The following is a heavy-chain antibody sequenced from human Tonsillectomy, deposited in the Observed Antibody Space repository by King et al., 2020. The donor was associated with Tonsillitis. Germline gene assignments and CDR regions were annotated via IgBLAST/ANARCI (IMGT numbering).Heavy chain of an antibody. J-gene: IGHJ5*02. CDR2: IFSNDEK. V-gene: IGHV2-26*01. D-gene: IGHD6-13*01. Sequence: TLKESGPVLVKPTETLTLTCTVSGFSLSNARMGVSWTRQPPGKALEWLAHIFSNDEKSYSTSLKSRLTISKDTSKSQVVLTMTNMDPVDTATYYCARILAAAAHDNWFDPWGQGTLVTVSS. CDR3: ARILAAAAHDNWFDP. CDR1: GFSLSNARMG.